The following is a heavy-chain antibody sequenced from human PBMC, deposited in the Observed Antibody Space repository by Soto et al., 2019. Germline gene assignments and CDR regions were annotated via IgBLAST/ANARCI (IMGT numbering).Heavy chain of an antibody. V-gene: IGHV3-30-3*01. CDR2: ISYDGSNK. D-gene: IGHD3-9*01. J-gene: IGHJ4*02. Sequence: QVQLVESGGGVVQPGRSLRLSCAASGFTFGSYAMHWVRQAPGKGLEWVAVISYDGSNKYYADSVKGRFTISRDNSKNTLYLQMNSLRAEDTAVYYCARDSGYFDWGPFDYWGQGTLVTVSS. CDR3: ARDSGYFDWGPFDY. CDR1: GFTFGSYA.